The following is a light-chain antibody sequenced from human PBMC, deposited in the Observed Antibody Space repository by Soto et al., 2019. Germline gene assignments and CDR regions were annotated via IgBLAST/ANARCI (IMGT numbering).Light chain of an antibody. CDR2: DAS. CDR3: QQHADWPPALT. V-gene: IGKV3-11*01. J-gene: IGKJ4*01. Sequence: EIVLTQSPDTLSLSPGHRATLSCRASRGISSLLAWYQQRPGQAPRLLIYDASKRATGVPARFSGSGSGTDFTLTISSLEPEDFAVYYCQQHADWPPALTFGGGTKVDI. CDR1: RGISSL.